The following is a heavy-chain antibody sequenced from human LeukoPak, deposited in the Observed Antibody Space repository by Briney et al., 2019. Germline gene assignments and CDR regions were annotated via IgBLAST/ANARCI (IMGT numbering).Heavy chain of an antibody. J-gene: IGHJ3*02. Sequence: PSETLSLTCTVSGGSTSSYYWSWIRQPPGKGLEWIGYIYYSGSTNYNPSLKSRVTISVDTSKNQFSLKLSSVTAADTAVYYCARASRGNQAFDIWGQGTMVTVSS. CDR3: ARASRGNQAFDI. D-gene: IGHD4-23*01. CDR1: GGSTSSYY. CDR2: IYYSGST. V-gene: IGHV4-59*01.